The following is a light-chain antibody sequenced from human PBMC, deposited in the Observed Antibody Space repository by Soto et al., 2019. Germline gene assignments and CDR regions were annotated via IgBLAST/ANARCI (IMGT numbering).Light chain of an antibody. Sequence: DIQMTQSPSSLSASVGDRVTITCRASQGISNYLAWYQQKPGKVPKLLIYAASTLQSGVPSRFSGSGSGTDFPLTISSLQPDDVATYYCQKYNSAPLFGGGTKVEIK. CDR3: QKYNSAPL. V-gene: IGKV1-27*01. J-gene: IGKJ4*01. CDR1: QGISNY. CDR2: AAS.